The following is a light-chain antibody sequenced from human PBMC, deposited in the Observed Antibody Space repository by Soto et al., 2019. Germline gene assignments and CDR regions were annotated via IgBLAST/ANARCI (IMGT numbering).Light chain of an antibody. CDR1: QSVSSN. CDR2: GAS. J-gene: IGKJ4*01. Sequence: EIVMTQSPATLSVSPGERATLSCRASQSVSSNLAWYQQKPGQAPRLLIYGASTRATCIPARFSGSGSGTDFTLTINSLQSEDSAVSYCQQYNNWPLIFGGGTKVEIK. CDR3: QQYNNWPLI. V-gene: IGKV3-15*01.